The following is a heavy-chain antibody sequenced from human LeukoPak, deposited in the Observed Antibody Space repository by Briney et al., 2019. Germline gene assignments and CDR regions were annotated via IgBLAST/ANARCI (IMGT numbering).Heavy chain of an antibody. CDR1: GLTFSSYS. CDR3: ARGETTGTTYYYYMDV. CDR2: ISSSSSTI. J-gene: IGHJ6*03. D-gene: IGHD1-1*01. V-gene: IGHV3-48*01. Sequence: GGSLRLSCAASGLTFSSYSMNWVRQAPGKGLEWVSYISSSSSTIYYADSVKGRFTISRDNAKNSLYLQMNSLRAEDTAVYYCARGETTGTTYYYYMDVWGKGTTVTVSS.